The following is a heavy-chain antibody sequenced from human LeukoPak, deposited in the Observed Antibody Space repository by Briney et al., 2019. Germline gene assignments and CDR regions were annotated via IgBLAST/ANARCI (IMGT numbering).Heavy chain of an antibody. CDR2: IKHGGGA. Sequence: SETLSLTCGVSGASFSEYVWNWVRQSPAEGLEWIGEIKHGGGATYYPSLMGRVTISADTSKNQFSLKLSSVTAADTAVYFCARGPHYYGDYIRYFPDAFHVWGRGTVVSVSS. J-gene: IGHJ3*01. CDR1: GASFSEYV. CDR3: ARGPHYYGDYIRYFPDAFHV. D-gene: IGHD4-17*01. V-gene: IGHV4-34*01.